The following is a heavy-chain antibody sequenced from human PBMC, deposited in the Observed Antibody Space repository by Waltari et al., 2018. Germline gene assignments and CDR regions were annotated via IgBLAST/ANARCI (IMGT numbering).Heavy chain of an antibody. V-gene: IGHV4-38-2*01. Sequence: QVQLQESGPGLVKPSETLSLTCAVSGYSISSGYYWGWIRQPPGKGLEWIGSIYHSGSTYYNPSLKSRVTISVDTSKNQFSLKLSSVTAADTAVYYCVRVELTTAIDYWGQGTLVTVSS. CDR2: IYHSGST. CDR1: GYSISSGYY. D-gene: IGHD1-7*01. J-gene: IGHJ4*02. CDR3: VRVELTTAIDY.